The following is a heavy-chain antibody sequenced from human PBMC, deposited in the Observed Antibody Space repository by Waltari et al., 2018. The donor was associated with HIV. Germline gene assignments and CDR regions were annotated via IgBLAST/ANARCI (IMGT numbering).Heavy chain of an antibody. CDR2: IYYSGST. CDR3: AREGYSFDY. CDR1: GGSISSYY. V-gene: IGHV4-59*01. D-gene: IGHD5-18*01. J-gene: IGHJ4*02. Sequence: VQLQESGPGLVKPSETLSLTCTVSGGSISSYYWSWIRQPPGKGLEWIGYIYYSGSTNYNPSLKSRVTISVDTSKNQFSLKLSSVTAADTAVYYCAREGYSFDYWGQGTLVTVSS.